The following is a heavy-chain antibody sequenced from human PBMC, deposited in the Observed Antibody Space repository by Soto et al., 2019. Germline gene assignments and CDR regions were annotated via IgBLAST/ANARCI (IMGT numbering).Heavy chain of an antibody. D-gene: IGHD2-15*01. V-gene: IGHV4-34*01. CDR3: ARGIVVVVAATQRDNYYYYMDV. Sequence: SETLSLTCAVYGGSFSGYYWSWIRQPPGKGLEWIGEINHSGSTNYNPSLKSRVTISVDTSKNQFSLKLSSVTAADTAVYYCARGIVVVVAATQRDNYYYYMDVWGKGTTVTAP. J-gene: IGHJ6*03. CDR1: GGSFSGYY. CDR2: INHSGST.